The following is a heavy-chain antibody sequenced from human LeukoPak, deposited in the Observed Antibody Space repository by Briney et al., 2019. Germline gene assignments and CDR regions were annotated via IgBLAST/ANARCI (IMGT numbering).Heavy chain of an antibody. J-gene: IGHJ6*02. CDR2: ISYDGSNK. CDR3: AKGIYGDYKYYYGMDV. D-gene: IGHD4-17*01. CDR1: GFTFSSYA. V-gene: IGHV3-30-3*01. Sequence: GGSLRLSCAASGFTFSSYAMHWVRQAPDKGLEWVAVISYDGSNKYYADSVKGRFTISRDNSKNTLYLRMSSLRAEDTAVYYCAKGIYGDYKYYYGMDVWGQGTTVTVSS.